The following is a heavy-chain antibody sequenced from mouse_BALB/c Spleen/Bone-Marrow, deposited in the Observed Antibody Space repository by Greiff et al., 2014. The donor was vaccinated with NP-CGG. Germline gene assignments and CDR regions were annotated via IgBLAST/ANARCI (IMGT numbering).Heavy chain of an antibody. V-gene: IGHV2-6-5*01. Sequence: VQLQQSGPGLVAPSQSLSITCTVSGFSLTDYGVSWIRQPPGKGLEWLGVIWGVGTTYYNSALKSRLSISKDNSKSQVFLKMNSLQTDGTAIYYWAKIYYDFDGFAHWGQGTLVTVSA. D-gene: IGHD2-4*01. CDR2: IWGVGTT. J-gene: IGHJ3*01. CDR3: AKIYYDFDGFAH. CDR1: GFSLTDYG.